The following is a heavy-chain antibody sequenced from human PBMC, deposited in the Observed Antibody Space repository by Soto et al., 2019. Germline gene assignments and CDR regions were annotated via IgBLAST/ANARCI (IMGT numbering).Heavy chain of an antibody. CDR1: GFNFNNYG. V-gene: IGHV3-30*18. Sequence: QMQLVESGRGVVQPGRSLRLSCTASGFNFNNYGIHWVRQAPGKGLEWVAVISDDGSSKYYADSVKGRFTISRDNSKNTLYLQMNSLRTEDTAFYYCANGCVRRYDLCVSWGQGTLVTVSS. J-gene: IGHJ1*01. CDR2: ISDDGSSK. D-gene: IGHD3-22*01. CDR3: ANGCVRRYDLCVS.